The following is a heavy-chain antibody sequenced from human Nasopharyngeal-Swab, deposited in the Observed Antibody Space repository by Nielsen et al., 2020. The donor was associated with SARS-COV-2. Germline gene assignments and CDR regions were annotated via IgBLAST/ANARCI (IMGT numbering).Heavy chain of an antibody. CDR3: ARGRRDFVVALGAQFDY. J-gene: IGHJ4*02. CDR2: INQSGST. Sequence: GSLRLSCAASGFTFSTYSMNWIRQPPGKGLEWIGEINQSGSTNYNPSLKSRVTISVDTSKNQFSLKLSSVTAADTAVYYCARGRRDFVVALGAQFDYWGQGTLVTVSS. D-gene: IGHD2-15*01. CDR1: GFTFSTYS. V-gene: IGHV4-34*01.